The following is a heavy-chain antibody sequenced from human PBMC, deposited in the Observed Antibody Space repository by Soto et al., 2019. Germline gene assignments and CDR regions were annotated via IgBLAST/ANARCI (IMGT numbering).Heavy chain of an antibody. V-gene: IGHV3-53*01. Sequence: EVQLVESGGGLIQPGGSLRLSCAASGFTVSTNYMSWVRQPPGKGLEWVSTTFSGGSTNYADSVKGRFTISRDNSKNTVYLQMNNLRVEDTAVYYCAKKPPSTIQGWAFGMDVWGQGTTVSVSS. J-gene: IGHJ6*02. D-gene: IGHD2-8*01. CDR2: TFSGGST. CDR1: GFTVSTNY. CDR3: AKKPPSTIQGWAFGMDV.